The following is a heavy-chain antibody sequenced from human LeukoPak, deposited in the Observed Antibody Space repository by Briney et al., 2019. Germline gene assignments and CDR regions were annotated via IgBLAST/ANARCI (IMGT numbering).Heavy chain of an antibody. CDR1: GGAFDNCV. Sequence: ASVKVSCKVSGGAFDNCVINWVRQAPGQGLEWMGGIIPFFGTANYAQTLQGRVTITADKSTRTVYMELSSLRSEDTAVYYCARGIVVVPAAIGNWFDPWGQGTLVTVSS. CDR2: IIPFFGTA. V-gene: IGHV1-69*06. J-gene: IGHJ5*02. CDR3: ARGIVVVPAAIGNWFDP. D-gene: IGHD2-2*02.